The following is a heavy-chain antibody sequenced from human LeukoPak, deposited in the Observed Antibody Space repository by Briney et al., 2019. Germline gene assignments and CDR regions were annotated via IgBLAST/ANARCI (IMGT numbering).Heavy chain of an antibody. CDR2: IIPIFGTA. J-gene: IGHJ3*02. Sequence: ASVKVSCKASGGTFSSYAISWVRQAPGQGLEWMGGIIPIFGTANYAQKFQGRVTITTDESTSTAYMELSSLRSEDTAVYYCARRLSYSSSWYPDAFDIWGQGTMVTVSS. CDR1: GGTFSSYA. D-gene: IGHD6-13*01. V-gene: IGHV1-69*05. CDR3: ARRLSYSSSWYPDAFDI.